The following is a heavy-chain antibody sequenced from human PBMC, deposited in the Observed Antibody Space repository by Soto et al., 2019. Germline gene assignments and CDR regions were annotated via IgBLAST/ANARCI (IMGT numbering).Heavy chain of an antibody. CDR3: ARQGSGSSSLPGY. Sequence: GESLKISCQGSGYSFTNYWIGWVRQMPGKGLEWMGIIYPGDSDTRYNPSFQGQVTISADKSITTAYLQWNSLKASDTAMYYCARQGSGSSSLPGYWGHGTLVTVSS. V-gene: IGHV5-51*01. J-gene: IGHJ4*01. CDR2: IYPGDSDT. CDR1: GYSFTNYW. D-gene: IGHD6-6*01.